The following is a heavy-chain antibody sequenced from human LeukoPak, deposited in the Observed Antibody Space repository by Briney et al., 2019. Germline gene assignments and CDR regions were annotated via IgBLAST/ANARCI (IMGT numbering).Heavy chain of an antibody. V-gene: IGHV1-46*01. Sequence: ASVKVSCKASGGTFSSYAISWVRQAPGQGLEWMGIINPSGGSTSYAQKFQGRVTMTRDTSTSTVYMELSSLRSEDTAVYYCARGPDIVVVVAANPDIYCWFDPWGQGTLVTVSS. CDR3: ARGPDIVVVVAANPDIYCWFDP. J-gene: IGHJ5*02. CDR2: INPSGGST. D-gene: IGHD2-15*01. CDR1: GGTFSSYA.